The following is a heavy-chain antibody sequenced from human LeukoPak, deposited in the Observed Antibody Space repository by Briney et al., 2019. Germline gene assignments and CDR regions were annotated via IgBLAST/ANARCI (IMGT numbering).Heavy chain of an antibody. J-gene: IGHJ4*02. V-gene: IGHV4-34*01. CDR1: GGSFSGYY. CDR3: ARPLSYSSSWYGGSIGY. Sequence: PSETLSLTCAVYGGSFSGYYWSWIRQPPGKGLEWIGEINHSGSTNYNPSLKSRVTISVDTSKHQFSLKLSSVTAADTAVYYCARPLSYSSSWYGGSIGYWGQGTLVTVSS. D-gene: IGHD6-13*01. CDR2: INHSGST.